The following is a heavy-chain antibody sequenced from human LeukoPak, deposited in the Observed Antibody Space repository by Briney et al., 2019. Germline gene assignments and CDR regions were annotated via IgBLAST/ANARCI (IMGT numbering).Heavy chain of an antibody. Sequence: SETLSLTCAVSGYSISSGYYWGWIRQPPGKGLEWIGSIYHSGSTYYNPSLKSRVTISVDTSKNQFSLKLSSVTAADTAVYYCARVGMATRNFDYWGQGTLVTVSS. CDR3: ARVGMATRNFDY. CDR1: GYSISSGYY. CDR2: IYHSGST. J-gene: IGHJ4*02. D-gene: IGHD5-24*01. V-gene: IGHV4-38-2*01.